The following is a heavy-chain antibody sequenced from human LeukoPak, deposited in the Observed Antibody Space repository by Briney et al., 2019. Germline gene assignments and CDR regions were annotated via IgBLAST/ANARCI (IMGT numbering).Heavy chain of an antibody. CDR1: GYTFTNYG. J-gene: IGHJ4*02. D-gene: IGHD3-22*01. V-gene: IGHV1-18*01. CDR2: ISGYNGNT. Sequence: ASVKVSCKASGYTFTNYGISWVRQAPGQGFEWMGWISGYNGNTNYAQKFQGRVTMTRDTSISTAYMELSRLRSDDTAVYYCARVGYYDSSGYGYWGQGTLVTVSS. CDR3: ARVGYYDSSGYGY.